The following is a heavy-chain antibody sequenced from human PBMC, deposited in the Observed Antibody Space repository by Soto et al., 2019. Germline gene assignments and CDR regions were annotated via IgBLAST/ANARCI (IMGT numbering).Heavy chain of an antibody. D-gene: IGHD3-22*01. CDR1: GGTFSSYS. J-gene: IGHJ5*02. Sequence: SVKVSCKASGGTFSSYSISWGGQAPGQGLEWMGGIIPIFGTANYAQKFQGRVTITADESTSTAYMELSSLRSEDTAVYYCAREDPNYYDSSGYYYLDNWFDPWGQGTLVTVYS. V-gene: IGHV1-69*13. CDR2: IIPIFGTA. CDR3: AREDPNYYDSSGYYYLDNWFDP.